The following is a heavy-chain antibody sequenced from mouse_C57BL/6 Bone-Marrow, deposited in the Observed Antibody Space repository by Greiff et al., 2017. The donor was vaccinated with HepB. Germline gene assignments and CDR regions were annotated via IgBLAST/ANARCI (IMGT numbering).Heavy chain of an antibody. J-gene: IGHJ3*01. D-gene: IGHD2-3*01. CDR1: DSEVFPIAY. Sequence: QVQLQQSGSELRSPGSSVKLSCKDFDSEVFPIAYMSWVRQKPGHGFEWIGGILPSIGRTISGEKFEDKATLDADTLSNTAYLELNSLTSEDSAIYYCARHDGYWAWFAYWGQGTLVTVSA. CDR3: ARHDGYWAWFAY. V-gene: IGHV15-2*01. CDR2: ILPSIGRT.